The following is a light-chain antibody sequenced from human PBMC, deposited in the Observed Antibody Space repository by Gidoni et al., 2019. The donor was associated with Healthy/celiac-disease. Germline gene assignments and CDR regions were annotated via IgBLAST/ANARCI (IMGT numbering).Light chain of an antibody. Sequence: SYELTHTPSVSVSPGHTARITCSGDALPKQYAYWYQQKPGQAPVLVIYKDRERPSGIPERFSGSSSGTTVTLTISGVQAEDEADYYCQSADSSGTYEVFGGGTKLTVL. CDR3: QSADSSGTYEV. J-gene: IGLJ3*02. V-gene: IGLV3-25*02. CDR2: KDR. CDR1: ALPKQY.